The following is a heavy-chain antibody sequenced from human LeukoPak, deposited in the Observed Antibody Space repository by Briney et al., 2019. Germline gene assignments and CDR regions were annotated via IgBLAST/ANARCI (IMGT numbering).Heavy chain of an antibody. Sequence: PGGSLRLSCAASGFTFAEYTMHWVRQAPGKGLEWVSLISWNGARIHYGDSVKGRFTISRDNSKNALYLQMNSLRAEDTALYYCAKGLREYDFWSGYATWGQGTLVTVSS. CDR2: ISWNGARI. CDR1: GFTFAEYT. J-gene: IGHJ5*02. D-gene: IGHD3-3*01. CDR3: AKGLREYDFWSGYAT. V-gene: IGHV3-43*01.